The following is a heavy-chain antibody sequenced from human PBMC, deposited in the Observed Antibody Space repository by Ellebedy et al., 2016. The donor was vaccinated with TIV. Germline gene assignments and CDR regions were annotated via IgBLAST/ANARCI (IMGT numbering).Heavy chain of an antibody. J-gene: IGHJ4*02. CDR2: IGGGYGDA. CDR1: GFTFNDYA. D-gene: IGHD6-19*01. CDR3: ARCRGSGWYGDQ. Sequence: GESLKISCAVSGFTFNDYAMSWVRQAPGKGLEWVSAIGGGYGDAYYADSVKRRFTISRDIPKNTLYLQMNSLRAEDTAVYYCARCRGSGWYGDQWGQGTLVTVSS. V-gene: IGHV3-23*01.